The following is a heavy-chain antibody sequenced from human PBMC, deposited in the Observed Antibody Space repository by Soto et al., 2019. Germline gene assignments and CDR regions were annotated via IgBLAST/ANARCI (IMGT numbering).Heavy chain of an antibody. D-gene: IGHD3-3*01. Sequence: RGSLRLSCAVSGFSFGTYWMSWVRQAPGKGLEWLASIKEDGSERYYLDSVKGRFTIFRDNAKDSLSLQMNSLRGEDTAFYYCVRDVGPVTIFGESLSGYFDFWGQGTLVTVSS. CDR3: VRDVGPVTIFGESLSGYFDF. J-gene: IGHJ4*02. V-gene: IGHV3-7*03. CDR1: GFSFGTYW. CDR2: IKEDGSER.